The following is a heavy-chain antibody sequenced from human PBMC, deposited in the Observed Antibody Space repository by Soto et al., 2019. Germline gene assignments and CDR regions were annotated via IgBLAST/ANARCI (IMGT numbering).Heavy chain of an antibody. Sequence: QLQLQESGPGLVKPSETLSLTCTVSGGSISSSSYYWGWIRQPPGKGLEWIGSIYYSGSTYYNPSRKRRLTISVDTSKNQFSLKLSSVTAADTAVYYCARQQQWLVPIPYFDYWGQGTLVTVSS. D-gene: IGHD6-19*01. CDR1: GGSISSSSYY. J-gene: IGHJ4*02. CDR3: ARQQQWLVPIPYFDY. V-gene: IGHV4-39*01. CDR2: IYYSGST.